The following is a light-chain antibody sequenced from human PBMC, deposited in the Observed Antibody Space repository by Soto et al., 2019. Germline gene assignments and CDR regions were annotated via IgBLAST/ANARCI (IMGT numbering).Light chain of an antibody. J-gene: IGKJ1*01. CDR1: QSVSSSY. CDR3: QQYGSSPQA. Sequence: EIVLTQSPGTLSLSPGERATLSCRASQSVSSSYLAWYQQKPGQAPRRLIYGASSRATGIPDRFSGSGSGTDFTLTISRLEPEDFAVYYCQQYGSSPQAFGQGPKVEIK. V-gene: IGKV3-20*01. CDR2: GAS.